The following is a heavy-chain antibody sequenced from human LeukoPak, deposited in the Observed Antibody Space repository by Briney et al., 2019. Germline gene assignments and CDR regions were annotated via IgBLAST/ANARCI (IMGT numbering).Heavy chain of an antibody. CDR1: GGSFSGYY. Sequence: SETLSLTCAVYGGSFSGYYWSWIRQPPGKGLEWIGYIYYSGSTNYNPSLKSRVTISVDTSKNQFSLKLSSVTAADTAVYYCARLWDYYDSSGYNDWGQGTLVTVSS. D-gene: IGHD3-22*01. CDR2: IYYSGST. CDR3: ARLWDYYDSSGYND. J-gene: IGHJ4*02. V-gene: IGHV4-59*01.